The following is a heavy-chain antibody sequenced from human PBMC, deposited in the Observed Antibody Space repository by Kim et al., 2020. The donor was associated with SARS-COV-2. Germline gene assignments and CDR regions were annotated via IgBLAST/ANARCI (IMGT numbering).Heavy chain of an antibody. Sequence: GGSLRLSCAASGFTFRDAWMTWVRQVPGKGMEWVGRIKSKVDGGTRDYAAPVEGRFTISSNDYENTLYLQMTSLRSEDTAVYYCATSRVEWSAPDNWGQG. CDR3: ATSRVEWSAPDN. J-gene: IGHJ4*02. V-gene: IGHV3-15*01. CDR2: IKSKVDGGTR. CDR1: GFTFRDAW. D-gene: IGHD3-3*01.